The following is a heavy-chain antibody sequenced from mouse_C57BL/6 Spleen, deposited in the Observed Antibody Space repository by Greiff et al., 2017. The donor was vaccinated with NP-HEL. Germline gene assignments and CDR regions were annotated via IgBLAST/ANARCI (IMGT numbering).Heavy chain of an antibody. J-gene: IGHJ2*01. Sequence: QVQLQQSGAELARPGASVKLSCKASGYTFTSYGISWVKQRTGQGLEWIGEIYPRSGNTYYNEKFKGKATLTADKSSSTAYMELRSLTSEDSAVYFCARGGTGTNYFDYWGQGTTLTVSS. CDR3: ARGGTGTNYFDY. V-gene: IGHV1-81*01. CDR2: IYPRSGNT. D-gene: IGHD4-1*01. CDR1: GYTFTSYG.